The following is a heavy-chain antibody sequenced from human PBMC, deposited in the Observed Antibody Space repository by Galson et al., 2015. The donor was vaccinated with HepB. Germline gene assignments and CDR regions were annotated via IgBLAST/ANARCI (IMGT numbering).Heavy chain of an antibody. V-gene: IGHV3-7*03. CDR2: IRYDEYEY. D-gene: IGHD3-10*01. CDR3: VRDRTYKGGNFFDF. J-gene: IGHJ4*02. Sequence: SLRLSCAASGFSFSDYWMSWIRQAPGKRPEWVANIRYDEYEYYYADFVKGRFTISRDNARNSVFLQVSSLRRDDTAIYYCVRDRTYKGGNFFDFWGQGALVTGSS. CDR1: GFSFSDYW.